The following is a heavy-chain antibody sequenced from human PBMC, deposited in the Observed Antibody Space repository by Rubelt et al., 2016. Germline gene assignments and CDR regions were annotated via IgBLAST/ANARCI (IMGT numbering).Heavy chain of an antibody. V-gene: IGHV1-46*01. Sequence: QVQLEQYGAEVKKPEASVKVSCKASGYTFTSYYMHWVRQAPGQGLAWMGRIKPSSGGTTYAQKFQGRVTMTRETSTSTVYMERGSLRSEETAVYYCARGNLDYWGQGTLVTVSS. CDR2: IKPSSGGT. D-gene: IGHD1-14*01. J-gene: IGHJ4*02. CDR1: GYTFTSYY. CDR3: ARGNLDY.